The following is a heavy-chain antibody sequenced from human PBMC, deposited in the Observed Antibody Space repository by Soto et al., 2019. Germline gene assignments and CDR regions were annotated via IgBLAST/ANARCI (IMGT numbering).Heavy chain of an antibody. V-gene: IGHV4-4*07. CDR3: ARVIPAAVIN. D-gene: IGHD6-13*01. J-gene: IGHJ4*02. CDR2: IYTRGNT. Sequence: SETLSLTCNVSGGSINTYYWSWIRQSAGKGLEWIGRIYTRGNTDYNPSLKSRVTMSGDTSTNQVSLKMKSVTAADTAVYYCARVIPAAVINWGQGTLVTVSS. CDR1: GGSINTYY.